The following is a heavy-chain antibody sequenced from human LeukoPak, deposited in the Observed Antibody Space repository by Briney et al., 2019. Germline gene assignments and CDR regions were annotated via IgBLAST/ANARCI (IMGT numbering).Heavy chain of an antibody. D-gene: IGHD3-10*01. Sequence: GGSLRFSCAASGFTFSSYSMNWVRQAPGKGLEWVSYISSSSSTIYYADSVKGRFTISRDNSKNTLYLQMNSLRAEDTAVYYCAKTPRGSAEYFQHWGQGTLVTVSS. CDR3: AKTPRGSAEYFQH. CDR2: ISSSSSTI. CDR1: GFTFSSYS. V-gene: IGHV3-48*01. J-gene: IGHJ1*01.